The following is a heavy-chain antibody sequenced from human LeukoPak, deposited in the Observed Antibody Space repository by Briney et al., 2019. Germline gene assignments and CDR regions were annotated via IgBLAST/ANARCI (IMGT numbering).Heavy chain of an antibody. J-gene: IGHJ6*02. CDR2: ISSGGSSM. CDR1: GFTFSSYE. CDR3: ARDMTTVTTSSVSGYYFYGMDV. Sequence: PGGSLRLSCAVSGFTFSSYEMNWVRQAPEKGLEWVSYISSGGSSMFYAESVKGRFTISRDNAKNSLYLQMNSLRAEDTAVYYCARDMTTVTTSSVSGYYFYGMDVWGQGTTVTVAS. V-gene: IGHV3-48*03. D-gene: IGHD4-17*01.